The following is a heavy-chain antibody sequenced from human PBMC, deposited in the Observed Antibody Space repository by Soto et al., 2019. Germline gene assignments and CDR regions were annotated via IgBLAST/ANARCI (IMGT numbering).Heavy chain of an antibody. CDR2: IKSKTDGGTP. Sequence: GWSLRLSCASSVFTFINAWMSWVRQAPGKGLEWVGRIKSKTDGGTPDYAAPVKGRFTISRDDSKNTLYLQMNSLKTEDTAVYYCTTDKCSSTSCYIFYYYYGMDVWGQGTTVTVSS. V-gene: IGHV3-15*01. J-gene: IGHJ6*02. D-gene: IGHD2-2*02. CDR1: VFTFINAW. CDR3: TTDKCSSTSCYIFYYYYGMDV.